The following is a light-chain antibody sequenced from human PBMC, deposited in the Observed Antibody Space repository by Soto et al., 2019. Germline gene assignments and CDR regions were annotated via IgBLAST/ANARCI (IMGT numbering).Light chain of an antibody. CDR3: QQRSNWPWT. J-gene: IGKJ1*01. V-gene: IGKV3-11*01. CDR2: GAS. CDR1: QSVNSY. Sequence: EIVLTQSPATLSLSPGERATLSCRASQSVNSYLAWYQQKPGQAPRLLIYGASNRATGIPARFSGSGSGTDFTLTISSLEPEDFAVYYCQQRSNWPWTFGQGTKVEIK.